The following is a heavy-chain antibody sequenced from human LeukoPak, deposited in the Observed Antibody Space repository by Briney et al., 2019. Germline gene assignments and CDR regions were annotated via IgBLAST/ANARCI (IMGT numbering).Heavy chain of an antibody. CDR1: GFTFSSYD. CDR2: IGTAGDT. V-gene: IGHV3-13*01. Sequence: GGSLRLSCAASGFTFSSYDMHWVRQATGKGLEWVSAIGTAGDTYYPGSVKGRFTISRENAKNSLYLQMNSLKTEDTAVYYCTTDDCSGHRCHNAFVIWGQGTMVTVCS. CDR3: TTDDCSGHRCHNAFVI. J-gene: IGHJ3*02. D-gene: IGHD2-15*01.